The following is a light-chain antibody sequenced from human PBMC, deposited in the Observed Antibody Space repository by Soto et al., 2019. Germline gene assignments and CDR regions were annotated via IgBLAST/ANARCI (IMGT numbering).Light chain of an antibody. V-gene: IGKV3-15*01. CDR3: QQYNDWPRT. J-gene: IGKJ2*01. CDR2: AAS. CDR1: QSVSSN. Sequence: ETVMTQSPATLSVSPGERATLSCRASQSVSSNLAWYQQTPGQAPRLLIFAASTRATGIPARFGGSGSGTEFTLTISSLQSEDFAVYYCQQYNDWPRTFGQGTNLQIK.